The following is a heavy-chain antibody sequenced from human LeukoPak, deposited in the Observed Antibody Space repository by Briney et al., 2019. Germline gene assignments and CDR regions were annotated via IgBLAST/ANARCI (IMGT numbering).Heavy chain of an antibody. Sequence: SVKVSCKASGGTFSSYAISWVRQAPGQGLEWMGGIIPIFGTANYAQKFQGRVTITADESTSTAYMELSSLRSEDTAVYYCARDGGKWFGELYFDYWGQGTLVTVSS. J-gene: IGHJ4*02. CDR2: IIPIFGTA. D-gene: IGHD3-10*01. V-gene: IGHV1-69*01. CDR1: GGTFSSYA. CDR3: ARDGGKWFGELYFDY.